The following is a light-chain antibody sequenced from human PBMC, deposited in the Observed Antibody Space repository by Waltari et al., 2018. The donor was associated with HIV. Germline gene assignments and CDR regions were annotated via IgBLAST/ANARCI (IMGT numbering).Light chain of an antibody. CDR2: EDS. V-gene: IGLV3-10*01. Sequence: SYELTQPPSVSVSPGQTARITCSGDALPKKYAYWFQQTSGEAPVVVIHEDSKRPSGIPERFSGSSSGTVATLTISGAQAEDEAVYHCYSLDYSGNHGVFGGGTTLTVL. CDR3: YSLDYSGNHGV. CDR1: ALPKKY. J-gene: IGLJ3*02.